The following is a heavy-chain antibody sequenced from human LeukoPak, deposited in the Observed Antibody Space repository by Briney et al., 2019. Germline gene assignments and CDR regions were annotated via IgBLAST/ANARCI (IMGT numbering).Heavy chain of an antibody. J-gene: IGHJ4*02. CDR3: ARIGAGSSRDY. Sequence: PGGSLRLSCAASGFILSSYWMSWVRQAPGKGLEWVASIKEGGSEKYYVDSVKVRFTISRDSAKNSLYLQMNSLRAEDAAVYYCARIGAGSSRDYWGQGTLVTVSS. D-gene: IGHD6-13*01. CDR2: IKEGGSEK. CDR1: GFILSSYW. V-gene: IGHV3-7*04.